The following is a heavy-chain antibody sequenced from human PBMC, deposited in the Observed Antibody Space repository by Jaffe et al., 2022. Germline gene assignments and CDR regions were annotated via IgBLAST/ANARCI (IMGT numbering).Heavy chain of an antibody. CDR3: AKDMASITIHPGGLDY. CDR2: ISWDGGST. D-gene: IGHD3-3*01. CDR1: GFTFDDYA. V-gene: IGHV3-43D*04. Sequence: EVQLVESGGVVVQPGGSLRLSCAASGFTFDDYAMHWVRQAPGKGLEWVSLISWDGGSTYYADSVKGRFTISRDNSKNSLYLQMNSLRAEDTALYYCAKDMASITIHPGGLDYWGQGTLVTVSS. J-gene: IGHJ4*02.